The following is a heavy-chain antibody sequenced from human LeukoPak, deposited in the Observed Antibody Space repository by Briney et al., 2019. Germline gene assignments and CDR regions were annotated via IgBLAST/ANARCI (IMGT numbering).Heavy chain of an antibody. Sequence: GGSLRLSCAASGFTFDDHAMHWVRQAPGKGLEWVSGISWNSGSIGYADSVKGRFTISRDNAKNSLYLQMNSLRAEDTALYYCAKDIFAYGSGSYVDYWGQGTLVTVSS. CDR3: AKDIFAYGSGSYVDY. CDR1: GFTFDDHA. CDR2: ISWNSGSI. J-gene: IGHJ4*02. D-gene: IGHD3-10*01. V-gene: IGHV3-9*01.